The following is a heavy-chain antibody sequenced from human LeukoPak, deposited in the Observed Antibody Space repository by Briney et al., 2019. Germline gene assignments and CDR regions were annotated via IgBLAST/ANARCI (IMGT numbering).Heavy chain of an antibody. CDR2: IWDDGSNK. Sequence: GGSLRLSCAASGFIFSSYGMHWVRQAPGKGLEWVAVIWDDGSNKYYADSVKGRFTISRDNSKNTLYLQMNSLRAEDTAVYYCARRSRYCSSTSCYRSVDTAMVNYYYYGMDVWGQGTTVTVSS. CDR3: ARRSRYCSSTSCYRSVDTAMVNYYYYGMDV. V-gene: IGHV3-33*01. CDR1: GFIFSSYG. J-gene: IGHJ6*02. D-gene: IGHD2-2*02.